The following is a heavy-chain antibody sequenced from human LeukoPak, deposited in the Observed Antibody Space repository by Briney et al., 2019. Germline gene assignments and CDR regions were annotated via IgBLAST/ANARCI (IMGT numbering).Heavy chain of an antibody. V-gene: IGHV1-46*03. CDR1: GYTFTSYY. D-gene: IGHD3-10*01. CDR2: INPSGGST. Sequence: GASVKVSCKASGYTFTSYYMHWVRQAPGPGLEWMGIINPSGGSTGYAQKFQGRVTMTRDTSTSTVYMELSSLRSEDTAVYYCARAGDYYGSGSYSNYFDYWGQGTLVTVSS. J-gene: IGHJ4*02. CDR3: ARAGDYYGSGSYSNYFDY.